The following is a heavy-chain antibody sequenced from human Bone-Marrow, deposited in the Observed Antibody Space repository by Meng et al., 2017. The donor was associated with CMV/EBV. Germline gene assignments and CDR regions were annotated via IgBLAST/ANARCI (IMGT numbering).Heavy chain of an antibody. CDR3: ARQGITMVRGETNWIDP. D-gene: IGHD3-10*01. V-gene: IGHV1-69*05. J-gene: IGHJ5*01. CDR2: IIPIFGTA. CDR1: GCTFSSYA. Sequence: SVKVSCKASGCTFSSYAISWVRQAPGQGLEWMGGIIPIFGTANYAQKFQGRVTITTDESTSTAYMELSSLGSEDTAVYYCARQGITMVRGETNWIDPWGQGTLVTVSS.